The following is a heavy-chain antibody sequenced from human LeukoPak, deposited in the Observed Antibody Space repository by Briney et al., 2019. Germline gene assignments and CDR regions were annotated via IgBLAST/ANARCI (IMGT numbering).Heavy chain of an antibody. CDR3: ARGAREGIYDSSGYFDY. CDR2: INRSGST. Sequence: SETLPLTCAVYGGSFSGYDWSWIRQPPGKGLEWIGEINRSGSTNYNPTLKSRVTISVDTSKNQFSLKLSSVTAADTAVYYCARGAREGIYDSSGYFDYWGQGTLVTVSS. CDR1: GGSFSGYD. J-gene: IGHJ4*02. D-gene: IGHD3-22*01. V-gene: IGHV4-34*01.